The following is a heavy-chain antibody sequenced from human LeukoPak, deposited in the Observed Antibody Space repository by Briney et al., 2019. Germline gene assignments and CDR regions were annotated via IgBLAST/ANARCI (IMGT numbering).Heavy chain of an antibody. CDR2: ISSSSSTI. CDR3: ARGRLVRPPGYDY. V-gene: IGHV3-48*01. Sequence: GESLRLSCAASEFTFSTYSMNWVRQAPGKGLEWVSYISSSSSTIYYADSVKGRFTISRDNAKNSLFLQMNSLRAEDTAVYYCARGRLVRPPGYDYWGQGTLVTVSS. D-gene: IGHD3-9*01. J-gene: IGHJ4*02. CDR1: EFTFSTYS.